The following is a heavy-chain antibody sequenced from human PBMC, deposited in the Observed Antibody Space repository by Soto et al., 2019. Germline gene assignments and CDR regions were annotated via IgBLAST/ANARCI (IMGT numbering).Heavy chain of an antibody. J-gene: IGHJ4*02. CDR2: IFYSGST. CDR1: GGSLTNYY. CDR3: ARGGDSSSPPPDY. D-gene: IGHD6-6*01. V-gene: IGHV4-59*01. Sequence: PSETLSLTCTVSGGSLTNYYWSWIRQPPGKGLEWIGYIFYSGSTNYNPSLKSRVTISVDTSKNQFSLKLNSVTAADTAVYYCARGGDSSSPPPDYWGQGTLVTVSS.